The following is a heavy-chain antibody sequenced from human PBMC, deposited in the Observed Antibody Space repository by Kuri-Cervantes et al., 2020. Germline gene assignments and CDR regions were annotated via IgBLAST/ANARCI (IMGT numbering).Heavy chain of an antibody. Sequence: GGSLRLSCAASGFTFDDYAMHWVRQAPGKGLEWVSGISWNSGSIGYADSVKGRFTISRDNAKNSLYLQMNSLRAEDTAVYYCARAMAYSSSHWGQGTLVTVSS. J-gene: IGHJ4*02. CDR1: GFTFDDYA. CDR3: ARAMAYSSSH. CDR2: ISWNSGSI. D-gene: IGHD6-19*01. V-gene: IGHV3-9*01.